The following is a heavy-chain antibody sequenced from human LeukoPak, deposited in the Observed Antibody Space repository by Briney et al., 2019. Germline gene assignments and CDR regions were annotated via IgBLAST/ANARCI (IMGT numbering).Heavy chain of an antibody. V-gene: IGHV1-2*02. CDR1: GYTFTGYY. Sequence: AAVKVSFKASGYTFTGYYMHWVRQAPGQGLELMGWINPNSGGTNYAQKFQGRVTMTRDTSISTAYMELSRLRSDDTAVYYCARDQSGSSGYSDYWGQGTLVTVSS. D-gene: IGHD3-22*01. J-gene: IGHJ4*02. CDR3: ARDQSGSSGYSDY. CDR2: INPNSGGT.